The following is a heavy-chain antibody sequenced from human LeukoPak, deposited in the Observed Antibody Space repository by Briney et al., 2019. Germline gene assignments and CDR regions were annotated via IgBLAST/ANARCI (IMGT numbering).Heavy chain of an antibody. D-gene: IGHD3-22*01. Sequence: PGGSLRLSCAASGFTFSSYSMNWVRQAPGKGLEWVSSISSSSSYIYYADSVKGRFTISRDNAKNSLYLQMNSLRAEDTAVYYCARDRDDSSGPDAFDIWGQGTMVTVSS. CDR2: ISSSSSYI. CDR1: GFTFSSYS. V-gene: IGHV3-21*01. J-gene: IGHJ3*02. CDR3: ARDRDDSSGPDAFDI.